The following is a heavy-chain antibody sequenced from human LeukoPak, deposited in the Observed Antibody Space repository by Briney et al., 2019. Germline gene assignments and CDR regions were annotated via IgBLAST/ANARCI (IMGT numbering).Heavy chain of an antibody. CDR3: ARISPNIRHYFDY. D-gene: IGHD4-17*01. J-gene: IGHJ4*02. Sequence: PSETLSLTCTVSGYSISSGYYWGWIRQPPGKGLEWIGSIYHSGSTYYNPSLKSRVTISVDTSKNQFSLKLSSVTAADTAVYYCARISPNIRHYFDYWGQGTLVTVSS. V-gene: IGHV4-38-2*02. CDR2: IYHSGST. CDR1: GYSISSGYY.